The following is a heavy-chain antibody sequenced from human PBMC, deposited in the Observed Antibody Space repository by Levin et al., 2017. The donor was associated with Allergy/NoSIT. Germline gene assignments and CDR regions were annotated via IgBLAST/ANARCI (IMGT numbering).Heavy chain of an antibody. CDR3: VREKSFYYDSSGEN. CDR1: GFTISTYS. D-gene: IGHD3-22*01. CDR2: ISDTGSTI. Sequence: GESLKISCVASGFTISTYSMNWVRQAPGKGLEWVAYISDTGSTIYYADSVRGRFTISRDNAKNSLYLQMKSLRDEDTALYYCVREKSFYYDSSGENWGQGTRVTVSS. V-gene: IGHV3-48*02. J-gene: IGHJ4*02.